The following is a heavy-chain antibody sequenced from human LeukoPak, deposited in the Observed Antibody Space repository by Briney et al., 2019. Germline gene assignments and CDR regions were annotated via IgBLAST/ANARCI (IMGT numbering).Heavy chain of an antibody. CDR3: AKAITLTTRGAFHI. V-gene: IGHV3-48*01. CDR2: IRSTSTTI. J-gene: IGHJ3*02. D-gene: IGHD1-20*01. Sequence: PGGSLRLSCAASGFNFSAYPMNWVRQAPGRGLEWVSYIRSTSTTIYYAGSVKGRFTISRDNSRNTVYLQMNSLRAEDTALYYCAKAITLTTRGAFHIWGQGTMVTVSS. CDR1: GFNFSAYP.